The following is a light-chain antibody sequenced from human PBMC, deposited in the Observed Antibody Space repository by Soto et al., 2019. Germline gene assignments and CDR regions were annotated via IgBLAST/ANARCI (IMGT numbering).Light chain of an antibody. J-gene: IGKJ5*01. Sequence: DFQMPQYPSSLSASVGDSFTVTCRASQSISRYLNWYQKKPGKAPKFLIFGASRLQSGVPSRLSGSGCGTELTITISSLQHEDFATYYCQQSYITPVTFGQGTRLEI. CDR3: QQSYITPVT. V-gene: IGKV1-39*01. CDR2: GAS. CDR1: QSISRY.